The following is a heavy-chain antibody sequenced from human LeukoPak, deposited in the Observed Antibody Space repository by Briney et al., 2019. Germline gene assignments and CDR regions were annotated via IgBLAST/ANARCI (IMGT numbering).Heavy chain of an antibody. CDR3: ARHSYNYYGLDV. Sequence: SETLSLTCTGSGVSISPYYWSWIRQPPGKGLEWVGYIHYSGTTNYNPSLKSRVTMSVDTSNNHHSLRLTSVTAADTALYYCARHSYNYYGLDVWGQGTTITVSS. CDR2: IHYSGTT. J-gene: IGHJ6*02. CDR1: GVSISPYY. V-gene: IGHV4-59*08.